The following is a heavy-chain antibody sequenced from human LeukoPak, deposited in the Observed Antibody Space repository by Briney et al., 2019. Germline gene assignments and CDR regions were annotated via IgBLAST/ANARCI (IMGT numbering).Heavy chain of an antibody. D-gene: IGHD3-22*01. V-gene: IGHV1-18*01. CDR3: ARPYYYDSSGYYRNCYFDY. CDR2: ISAYTGNT. Sequence: ASVKVSCKASGYTFTSYGISWVRQAPGQGLEWMGWISAYTGNTNYAQKLQGRVTMTTDTSTSTAYMELRSLRSDDTAVYYCARPYYYDSSGYYRNCYFDYWGQGTLVTVSS. CDR1: GYTFTSYG. J-gene: IGHJ4*02.